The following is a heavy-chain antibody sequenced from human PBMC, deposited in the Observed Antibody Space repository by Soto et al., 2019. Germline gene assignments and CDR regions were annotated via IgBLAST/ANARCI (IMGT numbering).Heavy chain of an antibody. Sequence: QVQLVQSGVEVKKPGASVKVSCKASGYNFTSYGISWVRQAPGQGLEWMGWISTYTGNTKYAQRLQGRVTMTTDTSTSTAYMELRSLRSDDTAVYYCARTSAYRSSWYPPYFDYWGQGTLVTVSS. D-gene: IGHD6-13*01. J-gene: IGHJ4*02. V-gene: IGHV1-18*01. CDR3: ARTSAYRSSWYPPYFDY. CDR1: GYNFTSYG. CDR2: ISTYTGNT.